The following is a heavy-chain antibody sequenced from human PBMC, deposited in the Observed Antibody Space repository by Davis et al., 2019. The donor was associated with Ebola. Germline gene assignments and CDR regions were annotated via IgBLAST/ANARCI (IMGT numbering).Heavy chain of an antibody. CDR2: INPHNGNT. CDR1: GYTFTSYA. D-gene: IGHD2-15*01. Sequence: AASVKVSCKASGYTFTSYAMNWVRQAPGQGLEWMGWINPHNGNTNYAQNVQGRVTMTTDTSTSTAYMELSRLRSDDTAVYYCAREAGYCSGGSCNWFDPWGQGTLVTVSS. J-gene: IGHJ5*02. V-gene: IGHV1-18*01. CDR3: AREAGYCSGGSCNWFDP.